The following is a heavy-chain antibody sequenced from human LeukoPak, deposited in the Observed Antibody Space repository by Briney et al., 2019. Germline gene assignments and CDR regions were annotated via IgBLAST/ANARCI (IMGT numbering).Heavy chain of an antibody. J-gene: IGHJ4*02. V-gene: IGHV3-7*03. CDR3: ARDSRLGYCSSTSCQNFDY. CDR2: IKQDGSEK. Sequence: GRSLRLSCAASGFTFSSYWMSWVRQAPGKGLEWVANIKQDGSEKYYVDSVKGRFTISRDNAKNSLYLQMNSLRAEDTAVYYCARDSRLGYCSSTSCQNFDYWGQGTLVTVSS. CDR1: GFTFSSYW. D-gene: IGHD2-2*01.